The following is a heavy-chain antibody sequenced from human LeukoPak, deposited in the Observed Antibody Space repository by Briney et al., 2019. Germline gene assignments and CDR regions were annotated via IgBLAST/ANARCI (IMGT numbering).Heavy chain of an antibody. Sequence: PGGPLTLSCTVSGLTFSSYDMHWLRQAPGKGLEYVTPICSKGGRTYYANSVKRRFTISRDNYKHTLYIQMRPLRAEDVALYYFARDGGRRYGDYCWYVDLWGRGTLVTVSS. V-gene: IGHV3-64*01. CDR2: ICSKGGRT. D-gene: IGHD4-17*01. CDR1: GLTFSSYD. CDR3: ARDGGRRYGDYCWYVDL. J-gene: IGHJ2*01.